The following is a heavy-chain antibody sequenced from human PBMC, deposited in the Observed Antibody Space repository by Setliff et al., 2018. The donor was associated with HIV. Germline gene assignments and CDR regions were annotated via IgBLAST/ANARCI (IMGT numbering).Heavy chain of an antibody. V-gene: IGHV4-38-2*02. Sequence: SETLSLTCTVPGSSISNGYYWGWIRQPPGKGLEWIGSIYYGGSTCYNPSLKSRVTISVDTSKNQFSLKLSSVTAADTAVYYCAREEDYHFDYWGQGTLVTVSS. CDR1: GSSISNGYY. CDR2: IYYGGST. J-gene: IGHJ4*02. CDR3: AREEDYHFDY. D-gene: IGHD3-16*01.